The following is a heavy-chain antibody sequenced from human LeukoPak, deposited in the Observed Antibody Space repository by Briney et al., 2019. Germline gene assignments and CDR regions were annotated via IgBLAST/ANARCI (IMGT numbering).Heavy chain of an antibody. V-gene: IGHV3-48*02. Sequence: AGSLTLSCAASGFTFSSYSMHWVRQAPGKGLEWVAYISSTGGNNSYAASVKGRFTISRDNAKNSLFLQMNSLRDEDTAFYYCAHLGAFSRAAPDTVIWGHGTMVTVSS. J-gene: IGHJ3*02. CDR3: AHLGAFSRAAPDTVI. CDR1: GFTFSSYS. CDR2: ISSTGGNN. D-gene: IGHD1-26*01.